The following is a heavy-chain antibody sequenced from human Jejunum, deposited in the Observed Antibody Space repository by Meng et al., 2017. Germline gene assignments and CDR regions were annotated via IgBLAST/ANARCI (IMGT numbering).Heavy chain of an antibody. V-gene: IGHV2-5*02. CDR2: IYWDNDK. D-gene: IGHD2-15*01. CDR3: AHRRISGSPWDGGDFDY. Sequence: QITLKESGPSRVKPTQTLALTCPFSGFSLSTSGVGVGWIRQSTGKALEWLAVIYWDNDKRYSPSLKNRLTIDKDTSKNEVVLTMTNMDPVDTATYYCAHRRISGSPWDGGDFDYWGQGTLVTVSS. CDR1: GFSLSTSGVG. J-gene: IGHJ4*02.